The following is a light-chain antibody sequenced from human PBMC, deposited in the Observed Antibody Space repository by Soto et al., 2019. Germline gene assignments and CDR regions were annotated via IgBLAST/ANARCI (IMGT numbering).Light chain of an antibody. CDR2: DVS. Sequence: QSVLTQPASVSGSPGQSITISCTGTSCDVGGYNYVSWYQQHPGKAPKLMIYDVSNRPSGVSDRFSGSKSGNTASLTISGLQAEDEADYYCSSYTSSSTSVVFGGGTQLTVL. CDR1: SCDVGGYNY. V-gene: IGLV2-14*01. J-gene: IGLJ2*01. CDR3: SSYTSSSTSVV.